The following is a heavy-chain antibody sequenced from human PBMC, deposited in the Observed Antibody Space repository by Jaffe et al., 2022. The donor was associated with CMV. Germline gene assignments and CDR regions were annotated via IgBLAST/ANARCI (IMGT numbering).Heavy chain of an antibody. Sequence: QLQLQESGPGLVKPSETLSLTCTVSGGSISSSSYYWGWIRQPPGKGLEWIGSIYYSGSTYYNPSLKSRVTISVDTSKNQFSLKLSSVTAADTAVYYCASVADYGGYPDYWGQGTLVTVSS. D-gene: IGHD4-17*01. CDR1: GGSISSSSYY. CDR3: ASVADYGGYPDY. V-gene: IGHV4-39*01. CDR2: IYYSGST. J-gene: IGHJ4*02.